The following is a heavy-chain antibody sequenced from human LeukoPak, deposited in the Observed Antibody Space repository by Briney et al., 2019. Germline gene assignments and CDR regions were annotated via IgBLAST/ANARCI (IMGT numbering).Heavy chain of an antibody. CDR2: VYYTGST. CDR1: GGSINSSGYY. D-gene: IGHD6-19*01. V-gene: IGHV4-39*01. Sequence: SETLSLTCTVSGGSINSSGYYWGWIRQPPGKGLEWIGSVYYTGSTYYNPSLKSRVTISVDTPRNQFSLKLSSVTAADTAVFYCARLGLSSGWPPDYWGQGTLVTVSS. J-gene: IGHJ4*02. CDR3: ARLGLSSGWPPDY.